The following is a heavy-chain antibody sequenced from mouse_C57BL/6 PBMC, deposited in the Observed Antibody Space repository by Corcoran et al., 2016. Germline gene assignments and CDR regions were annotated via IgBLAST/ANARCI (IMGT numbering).Heavy chain of an antibody. V-gene: IGHV1-64*01. J-gene: IGHJ4*01. Sequence: QVQLQQPGAELVKPGASVKLSCKASGYTFTSYWMHWVKQRPGQGLEWIGMIHPNSGSTNYNEKFKSKATLTVDKSSSTAYMQLSSLTSEDSVVYYCARRGHYGSSYGAMDYGGQGTSFTVSS. CDR3: ARRGHYGSSYGAMDY. D-gene: IGHD1-1*01. CDR2: IHPNSGST. CDR1: GYTFTSYW.